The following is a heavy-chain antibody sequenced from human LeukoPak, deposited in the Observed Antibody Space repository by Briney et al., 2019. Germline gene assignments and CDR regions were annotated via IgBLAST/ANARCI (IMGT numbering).Heavy chain of an antibody. Sequence: GGSLRLSCAASGFTFNTYAMYWVRQAPGKGLEWVSAISDSGGSTYYADSVKGRFTISRDNSKNTVYLQIHRLRAEDTAVYYCAKGKGSSSSSIDWWGQGTLVTVSS. J-gene: IGHJ4*02. V-gene: IGHV3-23*01. CDR1: GFTFNTYA. CDR3: AKGKGSSSSSIDW. CDR2: ISDSGGST. D-gene: IGHD2-15*01.